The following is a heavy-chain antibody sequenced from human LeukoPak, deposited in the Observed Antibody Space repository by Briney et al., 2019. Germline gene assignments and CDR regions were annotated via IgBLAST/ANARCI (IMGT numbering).Heavy chain of an antibody. J-gene: IGHJ4*02. V-gene: IGHV3-21*01. D-gene: IGHD2-15*01. CDR1: GFTFSSYS. CDR3: ARAVAATLDY. Sequence: PGGSLRLSCAASGFTFSSYSMYWVRQAPGKGLEWVSSVTSSSSYIYYADSVKGRFTISRDNAKNSLYLQMNSLRAEDTAVYFCARAVAATLDYWGQGTLVTVSS. CDR2: VTSSSSYI.